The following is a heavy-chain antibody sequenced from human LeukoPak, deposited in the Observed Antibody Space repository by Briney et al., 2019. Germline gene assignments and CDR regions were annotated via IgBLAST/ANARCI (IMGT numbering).Heavy chain of an antibody. CDR3: ARGGDCSSTSCSGGVRWFDP. Sequence: HSQTLSLTRALYVGSFRVYYWGWIPHPPRGSVWRIGEISHRVSTNYNPSFKSRVTISVDTSMNQFSLKLSSVTAADTAVYYCARGGDCSSTSCSGGVRWFDPWGQGTLVTVSS. CDR1: VGSFRVYY. V-gene: IGHV4-34*01. CDR2: ISHRVST. D-gene: IGHD2-2*01. J-gene: IGHJ5*02.